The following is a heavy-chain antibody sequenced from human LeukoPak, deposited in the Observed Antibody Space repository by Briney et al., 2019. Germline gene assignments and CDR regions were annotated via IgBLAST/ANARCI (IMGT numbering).Heavy chain of an antibody. J-gene: IGHJ4*02. V-gene: IGHV3-48*01. CDR2: ISSSSSTI. CDR3: VRVGGH. D-gene: IGHD3-10*01. Sequence: GGSLRLSCAASGFIFSSYSMNWVRQAPGKGLEWVSYISSSSSTIYYADSLKGRFTISRDNAKSSLYLQMNSLRAEDTAVYYCVRVGGHWGQGTLVTVSS. CDR1: GFIFSSYS.